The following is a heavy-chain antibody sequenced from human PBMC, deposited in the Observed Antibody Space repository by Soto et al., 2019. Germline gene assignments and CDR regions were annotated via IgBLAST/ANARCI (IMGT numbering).Heavy chain of an antibody. J-gene: IGHJ6*02. CDR2: TYYRSKWYN. Sequence: SQTLSLTCAISGDSVSSNSAAWNWIRQSPSRGLEWLGRTYYRSKWYNDYAVSVKSRITINPDTSKNQFSLQLNSVTPEDTAVYYCARENAQWLAHYSYCGMDVWGQGTTVTVSS. V-gene: IGHV6-1*01. CDR3: ARENAQWLAHYSYCGMDV. CDR1: GDSVSSNSAA. D-gene: IGHD6-19*01.